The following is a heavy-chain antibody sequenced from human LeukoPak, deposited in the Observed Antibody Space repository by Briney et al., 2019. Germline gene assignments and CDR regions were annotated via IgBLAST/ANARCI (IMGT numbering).Heavy chain of an antibody. D-gene: IGHD2-2*02. CDR2: IYPGDSDT. V-gene: IGHV5-51*01. CDR1: GYSFTSYW. CDR3: ARSGYCSSTSCYNYYYMDV. J-gene: IGHJ6*03. Sequence: GESLKISCKGSGYSFTSYWIGWVRQMPGKGLEWMGIIYPGDSDTRYSPSIQGQVTISADKSISTAYLQWTSLKASDTAMYYCARSGYCSSTSCYNYYYMDVWGKGTTVTISS.